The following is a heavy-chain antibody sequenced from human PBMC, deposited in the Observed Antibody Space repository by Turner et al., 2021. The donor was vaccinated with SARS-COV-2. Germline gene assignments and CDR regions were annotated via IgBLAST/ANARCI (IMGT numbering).Heavy chain of an antibody. D-gene: IGHD2-2*01. CDR3: ARVAGYCSSTSCYPDY. CDR1: GGTFSSYA. J-gene: IGHJ4*02. Sequence: QVQLVQSGAEVKKPGSSVKVSCKASGGTFSSYAITWVRQAPRQGLEWMGGIIPIFGTAKYAQKFQGRVTITADESTSTAYMELSSLRSEDTAVYYCARVAGYCSSTSCYPDYWGQGTLVTVSS. CDR2: IIPIFGTA. V-gene: IGHV1-69*01.